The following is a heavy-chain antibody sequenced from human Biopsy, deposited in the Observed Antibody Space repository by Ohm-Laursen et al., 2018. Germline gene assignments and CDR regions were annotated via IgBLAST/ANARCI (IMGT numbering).Heavy chain of an antibody. V-gene: IGHV4-34*01. J-gene: IGHJ3*02. CDR3: ARLTGDYIWGNWRINHDPFDI. D-gene: IGHD3-16*01. CDR2: VSHSGST. Sequence: TLSLTCAVSGGSFSGYYWSWIRQTPGKGLEWIGEVSHSGSTNYNPSLKSRVTISVDTSKNQFPLNLSSVTAADTAVYYCARLTGDYIWGNWRINHDPFDIWDQGTSVTVSS. CDR1: GGSFSGYY.